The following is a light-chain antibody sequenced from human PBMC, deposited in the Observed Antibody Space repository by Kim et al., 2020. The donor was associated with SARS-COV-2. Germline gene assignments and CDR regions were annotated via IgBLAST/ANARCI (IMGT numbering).Light chain of an antibody. J-gene: IGLJ1*01. Sequence: ELTQPPSVSVSPGQTASITCSGDKLGDKYACWYQKKPGQSPVLVIYQDSKRPSGIPERFSGSNSGNTATLTISGTQAMDEADYYCQAWDSSTGVFGTGTKVTVL. CDR3: QAWDSSTGV. CDR1: KLGDKY. V-gene: IGLV3-1*01. CDR2: QDS.